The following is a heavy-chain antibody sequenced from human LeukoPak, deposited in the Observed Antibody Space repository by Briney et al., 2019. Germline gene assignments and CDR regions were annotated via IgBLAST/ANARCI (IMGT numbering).Heavy chain of an antibody. J-gene: IGHJ1*01. Sequence: SETLSLTCTVSGGSISSSTYYWGWIRQPPGKGLEWIGSIYYSGRTYYNPSLKSRVTISVDTSKNQFSLKLSSVTAADTAVYCCARGGNYDSSGSRAEYFRHWGQGTLVTVSS. V-gene: IGHV4-39*01. CDR1: GGSISSSTYY. CDR2: IYYSGRT. CDR3: ARGGNYDSSGSRAEYFRH. D-gene: IGHD3-22*01.